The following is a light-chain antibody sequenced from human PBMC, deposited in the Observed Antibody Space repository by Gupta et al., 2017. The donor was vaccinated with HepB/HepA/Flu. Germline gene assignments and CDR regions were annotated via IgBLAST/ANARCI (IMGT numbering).Light chain of an antibody. V-gene: IGLV2-14*03. CDR2: TVS. J-gene: IGLJ1*01. Sequence: STLTQPASVPGSPGQSITISCTGTSDDVGGYNYVSCYQQHPDKAPKVLIFTVSDRPSGVSTRFSGSKSGNTASLTISGLQAEDEADYFCSSYTGNSIFYVFGTGTKVTVL. CDR3: SSYTGNSIFYV. CDR1: SDDVGGYNY.